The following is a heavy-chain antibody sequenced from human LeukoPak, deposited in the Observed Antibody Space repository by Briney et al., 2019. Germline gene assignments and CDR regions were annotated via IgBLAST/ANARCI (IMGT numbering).Heavy chain of an antibody. V-gene: IGHV3-30-3*01. CDR1: GFTFSSYV. CDR2: ISYDGSNK. CDR3: AKEGGTPGMDV. Sequence: QLGRSLRLSCAASGFTFSSYVMHWARQARGKGLEWVAVISYDGSNKYYADSVKGRFTISRDNSKNTLYLQMNSLRAEDTAVYYCAKEGGTPGMDVWGQGTTVPVSS. J-gene: IGHJ6*02.